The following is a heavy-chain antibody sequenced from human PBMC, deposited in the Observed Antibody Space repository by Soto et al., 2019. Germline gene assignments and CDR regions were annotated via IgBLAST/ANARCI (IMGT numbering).Heavy chain of an antibody. D-gene: IGHD2-8*02. V-gene: IGHV1-24*01. CDR3: ALSTDAAYAGWFDP. CDR2: FDPEDGET. Sequence: ASVKVSCKVSGYTLTELSMHWVRQALGKGLEWMGGFDPEDGETIYAQKFQGRVTMTEDTSTDTAYMELSSLRSEDTAVYYCALSTDAAYAGWFDPWGQGTLVTVSS. CDR1: GYTLTELS. J-gene: IGHJ5*02.